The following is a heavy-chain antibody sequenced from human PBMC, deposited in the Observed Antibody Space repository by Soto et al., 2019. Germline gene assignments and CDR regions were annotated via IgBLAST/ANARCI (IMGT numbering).Heavy chain of an antibody. J-gene: IGHJ5*02. CDR3: ARRASYYSSWFDP. CDR2: IDPSDSYT. CDR1: GYSFTSYW. Sequence: PGESLKISCKGSGYSFTSYWISWVRQMPGKGLEWMGRIDPSDSYTNYSPSFQGHVTISADKSISTAYLQWSSLKASDTAMYYCARRASYYSSWFDPWGQGTLVTVSS. V-gene: IGHV5-10-1*01. D-gene: IGHD4-4*01.